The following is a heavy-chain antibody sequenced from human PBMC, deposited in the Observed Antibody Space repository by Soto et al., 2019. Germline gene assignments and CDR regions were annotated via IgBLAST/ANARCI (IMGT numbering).Heavy chain of an antibody. CDR3: AKDLGHGGRGAFDI. D-gene: IGHD7-27*01. CDR1: GFTFSSYG. CDR2: ISYDGSNK. V-gene: IGHV3-30*18. J-gene: IGHJ3*02. Sequence: QVQLVESGGGVVQPGRSLRLSCAASGFTFSSYGMHWVRQAPGKGLEWVALISYDGSNKYYADSVKGRFTISRDNSKNTLYLQMNXXRTEDTAVYYCAKDLGHGGRGAFDIWGQGTMVTVSS.